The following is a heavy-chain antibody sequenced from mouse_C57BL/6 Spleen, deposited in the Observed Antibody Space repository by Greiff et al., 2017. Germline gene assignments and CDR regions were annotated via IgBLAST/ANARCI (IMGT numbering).Heavy chain of an antibody. Sequence: VQLKESGAELVRPGASVKLSCTASGFNITDYYMPWVKQRPEPGLEWIGRIDPEDGDTEYDPKFQGKATMTAAPSSTTAYLQLISLTSEDTAVYYCTTEGWDDYWDDWGKGTTLTVSS. CDR1: GFNITDYY. CDR3: TTEGWDDYWDD. V-gene: IGHV14-1*01. CDR2: IDPEDGDT. D-gene: IGHD3-3*01. J-gene: IGHJ2*01.